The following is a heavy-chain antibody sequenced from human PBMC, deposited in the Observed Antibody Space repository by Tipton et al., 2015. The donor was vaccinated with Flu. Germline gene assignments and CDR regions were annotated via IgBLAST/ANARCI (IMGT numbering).Heavy chain of an antibody. V-gene: IGHV4-59*12. J-gene: IGHJ4*02. D-gene: IGHD2-2*01. CDR2: IYYSGST. Sequence: TPSLTCTVSGGSISDYYWSWIRQPPGKGLEWIGYIYYSGSTNYNPSLKSRVIISGDTSKKQFSLQLTSVTAADTAVYYCARDPSLGMPDYFDYWGQGILVTASS. CDR1: GGSISDYY. CDR3: ARDPSLGMPDYFDY.